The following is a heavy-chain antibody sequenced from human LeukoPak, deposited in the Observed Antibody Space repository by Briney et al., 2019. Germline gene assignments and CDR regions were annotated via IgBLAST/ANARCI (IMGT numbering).Heavy chain of an antibody. CDR2: INHSGST. D-gene: IGHD6-13*01. J-gene: IGHJ5*02. CDR3: ARALWQQLVHGPLCNWFDP. V-gene: IGHV4-34*01. Sequence: SETLSLTCAVYGGSFSCYYRSWIRQPPGKGLEWIGEINHSGSTNYNPSLKSRVTISVDTSKNQFSLKLSSVTAADTAVYYCARALWQQLVHGPLCNWFDPWGQGTLVTVSS. CDR1: GGSFSCYY.